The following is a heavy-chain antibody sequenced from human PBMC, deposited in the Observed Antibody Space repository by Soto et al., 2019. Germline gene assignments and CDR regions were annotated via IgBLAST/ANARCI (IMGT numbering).Heavy chain of an antibody. D-gene: IGHD2-8*01. V-gene: IGHV1-18*01. CDR1: GYTFTSYG. Sequence: ASVKVSRKGSGYTFTSYGISCARQAPGQGLEWMGWISAYNGNTNYAQKLQGRVTMTTDTSTSTAYMELRSLRSDDTAVYYCLYLTYYYGMDVWGQGTTVTVSS. J-gene: IGHJ6*02. CDR3: LYLTYYYGMDV. CDR2: ISAYNGNT.